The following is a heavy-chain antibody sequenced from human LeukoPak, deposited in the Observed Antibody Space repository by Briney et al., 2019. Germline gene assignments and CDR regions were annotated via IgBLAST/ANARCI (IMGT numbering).Heavy chain of an antibody. CDR1: GFTFSSYT. Sequence: GGSLRLSCAASGFTFSSYTMNWVRQAPGKGLEWVSSITSSSSFIYYADSLKGRFTISRDNAKNSLYLQMNSLRAEDTAVYYCARDLMGIAYRGAFYYWGQGTLVTVSS. J-gene: IGHJ4*02. D-gene: IGHD6-13*01. CDR3: ARDLMGIAYRGAFYY. V-gene: IGHV3-21*04. CDR2: ITSSSSFI.